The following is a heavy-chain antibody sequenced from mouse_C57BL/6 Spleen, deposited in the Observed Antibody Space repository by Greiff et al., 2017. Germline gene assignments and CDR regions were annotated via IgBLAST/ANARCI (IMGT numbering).Heavy chain of an antibody. CDR1: GYTFTSYT. Sequence: VKLQESGAELARPGASVKMSCTASGYTFTSYTMHWVKQRPGQGLEWIGYINPSSGYTKYNQKFKDKVTLTADKSSSTAYMQLSSLTSEDSAVYYGARGTVGYAMDYWGQGTSVTVSS. D-gene: IGHD1-1*01. J-gene: IGHJ4*01. CDR3: ARGTVGYAMDY. V-gene: IGHV1-4*01. CDR2: INPSSGYT.